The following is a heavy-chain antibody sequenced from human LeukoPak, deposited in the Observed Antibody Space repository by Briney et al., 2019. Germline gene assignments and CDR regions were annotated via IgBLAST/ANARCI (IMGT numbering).Heavy chain of an antibody. CDR2: INYSGNT. V-gene: IGHV4-59*01. CDR1: GGSMSFYY. Sequence: PSETLSLTCTVSGGSMSFYYWSWVRQPPGKGLEWIGYINYSGNTNYNPSLKSRVTISVDTSRNQFSLKLSSVTAADTAVYYCAREGGFWLLDKNAFDIWGQGTMVTVSS. D-gene: IGHD3-9*01. J-gene: IGHJ3*02. CDR3: AREGGFWLLDKNAFDI.